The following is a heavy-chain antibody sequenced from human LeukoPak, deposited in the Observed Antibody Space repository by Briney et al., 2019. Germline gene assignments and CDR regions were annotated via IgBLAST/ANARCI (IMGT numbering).Heavy chain of an antibody. CDR1: GFTFSKDD. V-gene: IGHV3-13*01. CDR2: IGVTGDT. CDR3: TKEFCGSRAACAGGSYYDF. J-gene: IGHJ2*01. D-gene: IGHD2-15*01. Sequence: PGGSLRLSCAASGFTFSKDDFHWVRQAPGKGLEGVAAIGVTGDTYYADSVKGRFTISREDAANSLYLQMRSLGAEDTALYYCTKEFCGSRAACAGGSYYDFWGRGALVTVSS.